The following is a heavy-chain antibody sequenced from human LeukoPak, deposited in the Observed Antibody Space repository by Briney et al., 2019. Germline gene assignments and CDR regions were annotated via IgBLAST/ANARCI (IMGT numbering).Heavy chain of an antibody. V-gene: IGHV3-23*01. CDR2: ISGSGGST. CDR3: AKAGGSSSRYYYYMDV. Sequence: GGSLRLSCAASGFTFSTYAMSWVRQAPGKGLEWVSAISGSGGSTYYADSVKGRFTISRDNSKNTLYLQMNSLRAEDTAVYYCAKAGGSSSRYYYYMDVWGKGTTVTVSS. D-gene: IGHD6-6*01. J-gene: IGHJ6*03. CDR1: GFTFSTYA.